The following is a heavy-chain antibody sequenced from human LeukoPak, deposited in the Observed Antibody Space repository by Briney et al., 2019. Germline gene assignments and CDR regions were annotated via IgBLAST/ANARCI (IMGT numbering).Heavy chain of an antibody. CDR2: ISYDGSNK. V-gene: IGHV3-30*04. CDR1: GFTFSSYA. D-gene: IGHD1-26*01. CDR3: ARGGWELPRRDYYYYYMDV. J-gene: IGHJ6*03. Sequence: PGGSLRLSCAASGFTFSSYAMHWVRQAPGKGLEWVAVISYDGSNKYYADSVKGRFTISRDNSKNTLYLQMNSLRGEDTAVYYCARGGWELPRRDYYYYYMDVWGKGTTVTVSS.